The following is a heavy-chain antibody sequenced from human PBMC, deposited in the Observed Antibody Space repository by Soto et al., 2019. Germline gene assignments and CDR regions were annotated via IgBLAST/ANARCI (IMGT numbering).Heavy chain of an antibody. Sequence: QITLKESGPTLVKPTQTLTLTCTFSGFSLNTHAVGVGWIRQPPGKALEWLALIYWDDDKRYSPSLKSRLTVTKDAAKNQVVRTMTNMDPADTATDYCAHRHAVVARDIYDVWGQGTMVTVSS. CDR1: GFSLNTHAVG. V-gene: IGHV2-5*02. J-gene: IGHJ3*01. D-gene: IGHD3-9*01. CDR2: IYWDDDK. CDR3: AHRHAVVARDIYDV.